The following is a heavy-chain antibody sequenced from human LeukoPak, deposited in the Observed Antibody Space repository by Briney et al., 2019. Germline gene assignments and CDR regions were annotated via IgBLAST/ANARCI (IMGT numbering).Heavy chain of an antibody. CDR2: IYSDGTT. D-gene: IGHD3-10*01. V-gene: IGHV3-66*01. J-gene: IGHJ4*02. CDR3: ARDRNYGL. Sequence: GGSLRLSCEASGFSFSIYNMNWVRLAPGKGLEWVSLIYSDGTTYYGDSVKGRFTISRDKSKNTLFLKMNGLRVDDTAVYYCARDRNYGLWGQGTLVIVSS. CDR1: GFSFSIYN.